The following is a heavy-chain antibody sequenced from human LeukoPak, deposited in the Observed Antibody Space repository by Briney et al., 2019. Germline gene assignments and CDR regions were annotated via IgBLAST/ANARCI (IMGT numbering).Heavy chain of an antibody. Sequence: GGSLRLSCAASGFTFSSYEMNWVRQAPGKGLEWVSYISSSGSTIYYADSVKGRFTISRDNAKNSLYLQMNSLRAEDTAVYYCARVGQYSYGFLYYYYYMDVWGKGTTVTVSS. CDR3: ARVGQYSYGFLYYYYYMDV. V-gene: IGHV3-48*03. CDR2: ISSSGSTI. D-gene: IGHD5-18*01. CDR1: GFTFSSYE. J-gene: IGHJ6*03.